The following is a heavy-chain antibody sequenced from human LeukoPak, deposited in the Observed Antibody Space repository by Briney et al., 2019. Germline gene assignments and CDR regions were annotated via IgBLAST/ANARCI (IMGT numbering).Heavy chain of an antibody. CDR2: IYPGDSDT. CDR3: ARRGQQLIDYFDY. Sequence: GESLKISCKGSGYSFTSYWIGWVRQMPGKGLEWMGIIYPGDSDTRYSPSFQGQVTTSADKSISTAYLQWSSLKASDTAMYYCARRGQQLIDYFDYWGQGTLVTVSS. J-gene: IGHJ4*02. V-gene: IGHV5-51*01. D-gene: IGHD6-13*01. CDR1: GYSFTSYW.